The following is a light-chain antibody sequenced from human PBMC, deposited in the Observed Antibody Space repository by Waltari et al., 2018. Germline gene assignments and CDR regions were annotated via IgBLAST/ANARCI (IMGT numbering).Light chain of an antibody. J-gene: IGLJ2*01. Sequence: SSELTQDPAVSVALGQTVRITCQGDSLRSYYASWYQQKPGQAPLLVRLSENNRPSGDPGRFSGSTSGNTASLTITGAQADDEADYYCNSRDSNGKHVIFGGGTKLTVL. CDR1: SLRSYY. CDR3: NSRDSNGKHVI. V-gene: IGLV3-19*01. CDR2: SEN.